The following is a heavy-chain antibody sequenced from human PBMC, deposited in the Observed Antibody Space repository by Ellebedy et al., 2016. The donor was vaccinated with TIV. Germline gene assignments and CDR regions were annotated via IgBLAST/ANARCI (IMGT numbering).Heavy chain of an antibody. CDR1: GFTFSSYA. J-gene: IGHJ5*02. CDR3: AKVLNNYDSSDYYSRWFDP. Sequence: GGSLRLSCAASGFTFSSYAMSWVRQAPGKGLEWVSTISGSGGSTYYADSMKGRFTISRDNSKNTLYLQMDSLRAEDTAVYYCAKVLNNYDSSDYYSRWFDPWGQGTLVTVSS. CDR2: ISGSGGST. D-gene: IGHD3-22*01. V-gene: IGHV3-23*01.